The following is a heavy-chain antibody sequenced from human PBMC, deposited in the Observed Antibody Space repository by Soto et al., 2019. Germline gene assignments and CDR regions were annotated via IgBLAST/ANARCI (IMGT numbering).Heavy chain of an antibody. Sequence: EVQLLETGGDLVQPGGTLRLSCAASGVTFSNYAMSWVLQAPGQGLEWVSGISGSGRTTFYPDSVQGRCTISRDNAKTTRYLQMHSLTVADTAVYYCVHRCFFDNWGQGTLVTVAS. CDR3: VHRCFFDN. D-gene: IGHD2-15*01. J-gene: IGHJ4*02. CDR2: ISGSGRTT. V-gene: IGHV3-23*01. CDR1: GVTFSNYA.